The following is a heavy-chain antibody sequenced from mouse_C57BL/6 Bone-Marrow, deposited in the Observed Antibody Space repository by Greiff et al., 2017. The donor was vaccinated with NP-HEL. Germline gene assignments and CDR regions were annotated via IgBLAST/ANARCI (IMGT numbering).Heavy chain of an antibody. J-gene: IGHJ4*01. D-gene: IGHD1-1*01. V-gene: IGHV5-4*01. CDR2: ISDGGSYT. CDR3: ARALITTVVARENAMDY. CDR1: GFTFSSYA. Sequence: EVQLVESGGGLVKPGGSLKLSCAASGFTFSSYAMSWVRQTPEKRLEWVATISDGGSYTYYPDNVKGRFTISRDNAKNNLYLQMSHLKSEDTAMYYCARALITTVVARENAMDYWGQGTSVTVSS.